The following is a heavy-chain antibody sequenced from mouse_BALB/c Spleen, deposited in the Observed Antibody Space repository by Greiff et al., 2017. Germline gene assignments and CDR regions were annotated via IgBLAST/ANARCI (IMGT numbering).Heavy chain of an antibody. CDR1: GFTFSSYA. CDR3: ARRGTGFAY. J-gene: IGHJ3*01. V-gene: IGHV5-9-4*01. Sequence: EVKVVESGGGLVKPGGSLKLSCAASGFTFSSYAMSWVRQSPEKRLEWVAEISSGGSYTYYPDTVTGRFTISRDNAKNTLYLEMSSLRSEDTAMYYCARRGTGFAYWGQGTLVTVSA. CDR2: ISSGGSYT. D-gene: IGHD2-14*01.